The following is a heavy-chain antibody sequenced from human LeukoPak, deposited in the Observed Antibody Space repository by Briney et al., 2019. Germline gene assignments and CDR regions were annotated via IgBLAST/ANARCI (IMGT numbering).Heavy chain of an antibody. J-gene: IGHJ4*02. D-gene: IGHD3-22*01. Sequence: PSETLSLTCSVSGDSITSHYWSWIRQPPGKGLEWIGYIYYSGSTNYNPSLKSRVTLSVDTSKNQFSLKLNSVTEADTAVYYCAREVRSGNYYGIDYWGQGTLVTVSS. CDR1: GDSITSHY. V-gene: IGHV4-59*11. CDR3: AREVRSGNYYGIDY. CDR2: IYYSGST.